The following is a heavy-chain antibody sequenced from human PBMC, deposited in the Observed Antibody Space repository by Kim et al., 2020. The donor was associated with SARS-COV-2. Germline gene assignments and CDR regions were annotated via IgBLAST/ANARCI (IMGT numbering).Heavy chain of an antibody. D-gene: IGHD3-3*01. CDR3: ARAYYDFWSGYGWFDP. Sequence: SLKSRVTKSVATSNNQFSLKLSSVTAADTAVYYCARAYYDFWSGYGWFDPWGQGTLVTVSS. J-gene: IGHJ5*02. V-gene: IGHV4-34*13.